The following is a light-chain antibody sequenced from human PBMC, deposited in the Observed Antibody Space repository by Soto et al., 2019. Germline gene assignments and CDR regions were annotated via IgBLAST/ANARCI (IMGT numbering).Light chain of an antibody. V-gene: IGKV1-39*01. CDR3: QQSHTTPYT. CDR1: QSISNY. J-gene: IGKJ2*01. Sequence: DIQMTQSPSSLSASEGDRVTITCRASQSISNYLNWYQQKPGQAPKLLIYAASSLQSGVPSRFTGRGSGIYFTLSSSDLQPGDFATYSCQQSHTTPYTFGQGTRLEIK. CDR2: AAS.